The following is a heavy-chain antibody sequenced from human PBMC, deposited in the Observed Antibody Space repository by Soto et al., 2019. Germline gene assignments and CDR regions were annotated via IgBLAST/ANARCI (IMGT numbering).Heavy chain of an antibody. CDR2: IWYDGSNK. J-gene: IGHJ5*02. CDR1: GFTFSSYG. D-gene: IGHD3-3*01. Sequence: QVQLVESGGGVVQPGRSLRLSCAASGFTFSSYGMHWVLQAPGKGLEWVAVIWYDGSNKYYADSVKGRFTISRDNSKNTLYLQMNSLRAEDTAVYYCARDLQRITIFGVVMDDNWFDPWGQGTLVTVSS. CDR3: ARDLQRITIFGVVMDDNWFDP. V-gene: IGHV3-33*01.